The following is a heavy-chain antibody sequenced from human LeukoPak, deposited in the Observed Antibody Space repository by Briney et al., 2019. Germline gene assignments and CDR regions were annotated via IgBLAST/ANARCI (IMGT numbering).Heavy chain of an antibody. Sequence: ASVKVSCKASGYTFTSLGISWVRQAPGQGLEWMGWISTYNSNTNYEQKFQGRVTMTTDTSTSTAYMELRSLRYDDTAVYYCARDWEHVGPDYWGQGTLVTVSS. CDR1: GYTFTSLG. D-gene: IGHD1-26*01. CDR3: ARDWEHVGPDY. J-gene: IGHJ4*02. V-gene: IGHV1-18*01. CDR2: ISTYNSNT.